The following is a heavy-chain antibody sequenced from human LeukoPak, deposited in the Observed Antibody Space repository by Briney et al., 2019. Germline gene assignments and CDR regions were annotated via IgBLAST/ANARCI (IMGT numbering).Heavy chain of an antibody. V-gene: IGHV4-4*07. D-gene: IGHD3-22*01. CDR2: IYTSGST. CDR1: GGSISSYY. Sequence: SETLSLTCTVSGGSISSYYWSWIRQPAGKGLEWIGRIYTSGSTNYNPSLKSRVTMSVDTSKNQFSLKLSSVTAADTAVYYCARSVPNYYDSSGNKGVNWFDPWGQGTLVTVPS. CDR3: ARSVPNYYDSSGNKGVNWFDP. J-gene: IGHJ5*02.